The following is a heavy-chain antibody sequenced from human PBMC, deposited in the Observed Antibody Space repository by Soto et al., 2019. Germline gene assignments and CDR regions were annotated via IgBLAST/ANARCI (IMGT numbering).Heavy chain of an antibody. CDR3: ARDSSSGSLDVFDI. J-gene: IGHJ3*02. Sequence: SETLSLTCIVSGGSFSSSYWNWIRQPPGKGLEWIGYIYYSRSTNYNPSLQSRVTISVDTSMKQFSLKLSSVTAADTAVYYCARDSSSGSLDVFDIWGQGTLVTVSS. D-gene: IGHD3-10*01. CDR1: GGSFSSSY. CDR2: IYYSRST. V-gene: IGHV4-59*01.